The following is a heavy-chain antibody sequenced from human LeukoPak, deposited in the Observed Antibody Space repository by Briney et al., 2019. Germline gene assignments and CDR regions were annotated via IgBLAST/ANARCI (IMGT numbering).Heavy chain of an antibody. Sequence: ASVKVSCKASGGTFSSYAISWVRQATGQGLEWMGWMNPNSGNTGYAQKLQGRVTMTRNTSISTAYTELSSLRSEDTAVYYCARTYGDYVLWFDYWGQGTLVTVSS. V-gene: IGHV1-8*02. D-gene: IGHD4-17*01. J-gene: IGHJ4*02. CDR1: GGTFSSYA. CDR2: MNPNSGNT. CDR3: ARTYGDYVLWFDY.